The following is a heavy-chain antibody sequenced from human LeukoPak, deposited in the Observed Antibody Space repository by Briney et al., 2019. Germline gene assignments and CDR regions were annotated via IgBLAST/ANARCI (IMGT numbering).Heavy chain of an antibody. CDR2: IYYSGST. V-gene: IGHV4-31*03. J-gene: IGHJ4*02. CDR3: ASSTSDYFDY. Sequence: SETLSLTCTVSGGSISSGGYYWSWIRQHPGKGLEWIGYIYYSGSTYYNPSLKSRVTISVDTSKNQFSLKLSSVTAADTAVYYCASSTSDYFDYWGRGTLVTVSS. CDR1: GGSISSGGYY.